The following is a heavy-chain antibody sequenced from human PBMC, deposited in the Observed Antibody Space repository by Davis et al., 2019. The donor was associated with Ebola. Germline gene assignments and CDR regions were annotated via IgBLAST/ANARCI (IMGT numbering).Heavy chain of an antibody. CDR1: GGSISSSSYY. CDR2: IYYSGST. V-gene: IGHV4-39*07. J-gene: IGHJ4*02. D-gene: IGHD7-27*01. CDR3: ARVSWGKQGLVYYFDY. Sequence: MPSETLSLTCTVSGGSISSSSYYWGWIRQPPGKGLEWIGSIYYSGSTYYNPSLKSRVTISVDTSKNQFSLKLSSVTAADTAVYYCARVSWGKQGLVYYFDYWGQGTLVTVSS.